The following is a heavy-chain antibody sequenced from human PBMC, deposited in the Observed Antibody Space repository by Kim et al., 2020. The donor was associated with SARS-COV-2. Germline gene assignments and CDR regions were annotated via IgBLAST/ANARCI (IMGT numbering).Heavy chain of an antibody. J-gene: IGHJ5*02. CDR1: GGSISSGGYY. V-gene: IGHV4-31*03. D-gene: IGHD1-20*01. CDR3: AREKLKYKRPNSWKIWGGWFDP. Sequence: SETLSLTCTVSGGSISSGGYYWSWIRQHPGKGLEWIGYIYYSGSTYYNPSLKSRVTISVDTSKNQFSLKLSSVTAADTAVYYCAREKLKYKRPNSWKIWGGWFDPWGQGTLVTVSS. CDR2: IYYSGST.